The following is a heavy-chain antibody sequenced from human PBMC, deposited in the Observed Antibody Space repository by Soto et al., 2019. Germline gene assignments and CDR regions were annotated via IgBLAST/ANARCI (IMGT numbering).Heavy chain of an antibody. Sequence: QLQLQESGPGLLKPSETLSLTCTVSGDSISTSNYYWSWIRQSPGRGLEWIGSVFYSGSSYYNPSLKSRVTISVDASRNQFSLRVNSVTAADTAVYYCASRKREEICSSGNCYFTYWGQGTLVTVSS. V-gene: IGHV4-39*01. CDR2: VFYSGSS. CDR1: GDSISTSNYY. J-gene: IGHJ4*02. D-gene: IGHD2-2*01. CDR3: ASRKREEICSSGNCYFTY.